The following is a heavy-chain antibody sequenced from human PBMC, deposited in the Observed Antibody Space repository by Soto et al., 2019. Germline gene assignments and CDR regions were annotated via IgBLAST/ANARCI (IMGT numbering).Heavy chain of an antibody. J-gene: IGHJ4*02. V-gene: IGHV1-24*01. CDR2: FDPEDGET. CDR1: GYTLTELS. D-gene: IGHD3-22*01. CDR3: ATHPVNYYDSSGYYPG. Sequence: APVKVSCKVSGYTLTELSMHWVRQAPGKGLEWMGGFDPEDGETIYAQKFQGRVTMTEDTSTDTAYMELSSLRSEDTAVYYCATHPVNYYDSSGYYPGWGQGTLVTVSS.